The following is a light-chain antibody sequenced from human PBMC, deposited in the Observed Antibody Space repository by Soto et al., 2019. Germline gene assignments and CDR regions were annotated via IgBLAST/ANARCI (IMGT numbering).Light chain of an antibody. J-gene: IGKJ5*01. V-gene: IGKV4-1*01. CDR3: QQYHSVAIT. Sequence: DIVMTQSPDSLAVSLGERATINCKSSQRVFFSSNNKNYIAWYQQKLGQPPKLLIYWASTRESGVPDRFSGSGSGTDFTLTISSLQAEDVAVYYCQQYHSVAITFGQGTRLEIK. CDR2: WAS. CDR1: QRVFFSSNNKNY.